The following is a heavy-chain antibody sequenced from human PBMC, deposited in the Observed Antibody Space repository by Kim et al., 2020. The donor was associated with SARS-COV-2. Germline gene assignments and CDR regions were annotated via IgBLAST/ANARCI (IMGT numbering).Heavy chain of an antibody. D-gene: IGHD3-16*01. CDR2: I. Sequence: IYYADSVEGRFTISRDNAKNSLFLKMNSLRDEDTARYYCVRDRMGGAFDMWGQGTVVTVSS. CDR3: VRDRMGGAFDM. J-gene: IGHJ3*02. V-gene: IGHV3-48*02.